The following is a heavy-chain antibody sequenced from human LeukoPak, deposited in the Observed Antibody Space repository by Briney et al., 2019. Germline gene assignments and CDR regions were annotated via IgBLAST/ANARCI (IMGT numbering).Heavy chain of an antibody. D-gene: IGHD3-22*01. CDR3: ARVFSSGYYYGDFDY. CDR2: IWYDGSTK. J-gene: IGHJ4*02. V-gene: IGHV3-33*01. Sequence: GGSLRLSCAASGFTFRNYGMQWVCQAPGKGLEWVAVIWYDGSTKYYADSVKGRFTISRDNSKNALFLQMNSLRAEDAAVYYCARVFSSGYYYGDFDYWGQGTLVTVSS. CDR1: GFTFRNYG.